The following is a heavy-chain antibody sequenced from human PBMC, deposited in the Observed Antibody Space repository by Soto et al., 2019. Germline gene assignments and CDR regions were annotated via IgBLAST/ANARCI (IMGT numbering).Heavy chain of an antibody. J-gene: IGHJ4*02. V-gene: IGHV4-59*08. D-gene: IGHD4-17*01. CDR1: FGSISGYY. CDR2: IYYSGST. Sequence: PSETLSLTGTVSFGSISGYYWRWIRQPPGKGLERIGYIYYSGSTNYNPSLRSRVTISVDTSKNQFSLKLSSVTAAETAVYYCARRYGHYFHYWGQGTLVTVSS. CDR3: ARRYGHYFHY.